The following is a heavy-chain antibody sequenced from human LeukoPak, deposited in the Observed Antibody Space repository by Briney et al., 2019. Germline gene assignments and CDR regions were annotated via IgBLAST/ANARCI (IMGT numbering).Heavy chain of an antibody. D-gene: IGHD2-2*01. CDR1: GLTFSNAW. Sequence: PGGSLRLSCAASGLTFSNAWMSWVRQAPGKGLEWVGRVKSKTDGGTTDYAAPVKGRFTISRDDSKNTLYLQMNSLKTGDTAVYYCTTTLYCSSSSCYRYFQHWGQGTLVTVSS. J-gene: IGHJ1*01. CDR3: TTTLYCSSSSCYRYFQH. CDR2: VKSKTDGGTT. V-gene: IGHV3-15*01.